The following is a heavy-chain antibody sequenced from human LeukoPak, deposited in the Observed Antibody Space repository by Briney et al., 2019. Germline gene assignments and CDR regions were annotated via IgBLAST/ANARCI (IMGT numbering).Heavy chain of an antibody. J-gene: IGHJ4*02. CDR3: ARGNGDYYFDY. Sequence: PGGSLRLSCAASGFTVSSNHMSWVRQARGKGLEWVSVIYSGGSTYYADSVKGRFTISRDNSKNTLYLQMNSLRAEDTAVYYCARGNGDYYFDYWGQGTLVTVSS. D-gene: IGHD4-17*01. CDR2: IYSGGST. V-gene: IGHV3-66*01. CDR1: GFTVSSNH.